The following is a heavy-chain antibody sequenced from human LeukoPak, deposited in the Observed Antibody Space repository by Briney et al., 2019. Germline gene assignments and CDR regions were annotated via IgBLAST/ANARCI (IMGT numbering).Heavy chain of an antibody. J-gene: IGHJ4*02. CDR3: ARNSDTSGYYFDY. V-gene: IGHV4-31*03. CDR2: IYFSGSA. CDR1: GDSLNSGGYY. Sequence: SQTLSLTCTVSGDSLNSGGYYWSWIRQHPGKGLEWIGYIYFSGSAYYNPSLKSRVSISVDTSKNQFSLKLSAVTAADTAMYYCARNSDTSGYYFDYWGQGTLVTVSS. D-gene: IGHD3-22*01.